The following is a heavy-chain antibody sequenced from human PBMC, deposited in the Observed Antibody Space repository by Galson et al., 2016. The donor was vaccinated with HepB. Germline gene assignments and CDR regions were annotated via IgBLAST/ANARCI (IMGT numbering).Heavy chain of an antibody. J-gene: IGHJ6*02. CDR1: GFTFSDYY. V-gene: IGHV3-11*04. D-gene: IGHD3-3*01. CDR2: ISTSGNTI. Sequence: SLRLSCAASGFTFSDYYMTWIRQAPGKGLEWISFISTSGNTIYYADSVRGRFTISRDNARNSLYLEMNSLRAEDTSLYYCARVYYDVLSGQMGRFYGMDVWGQGTTVTVSS. CDR3: ARVYYDVLSGQMGRFYGMDV.